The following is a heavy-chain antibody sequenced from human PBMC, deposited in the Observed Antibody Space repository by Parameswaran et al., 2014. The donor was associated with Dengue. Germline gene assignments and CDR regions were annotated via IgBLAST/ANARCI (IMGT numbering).Heavy chain of an antibody. CDR3: ARDLVHHDSSGYTNLEY. J-gene: IGHJ4*02. CDR2: MSAFNGNT. V-gene: IGHV1-18*01. D-gene: IGHD3-22*01. Sequence: WVRQAPGQGLEWMGWMSAFNGNTNYAQNLQGRVTMTTDTSTSTAYMELRSLRSDDTAVYYCARDLVHHDSSGYTNLEYWGQGTLVTVSS.